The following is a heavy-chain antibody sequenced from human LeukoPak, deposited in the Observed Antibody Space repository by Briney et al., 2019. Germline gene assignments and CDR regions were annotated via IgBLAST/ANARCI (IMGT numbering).Heavy chain of an antibody. V-gene: IGHV3-72*01. D-gene: IGHD5-12*01. CDR2: SRNKGRGYTT. CDR1: ELTLSDHL. Sequence: PGGSLRLSCTASELTLSDHLIDWVRQSPGKGLEWVGRSRNKGRGYTTEYAAYVRGRFTMSRDDAKNSLYLQMSSLTTEDTAVYFCTRDGGKRGHSAFDMWGQGTMVTVSS. J-gene: IGHJ3*02. CDR3: TRDGGKRGHSAFDM.